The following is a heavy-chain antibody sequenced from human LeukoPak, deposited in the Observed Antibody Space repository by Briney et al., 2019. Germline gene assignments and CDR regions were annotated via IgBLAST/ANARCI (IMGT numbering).Heavy chain of an antibody. Sequence: ASVTVSCKASGYTFTIYYMHWVRQAPGQGLEWMGIINPSGGSTSYAQKFQGRVTMTRDTSKSTVYMELSSLRSEDTAVYYCARSRGGTPDYWGQGTLVTVSS. CDR1: GYTFTIYY. CDR3: ARSRGGTPDY. V-gene: IGHV1-46*01. CDR2: INPSGGST. D-gene: IGHD3-16*01. J-gene: IGHJ4*02.